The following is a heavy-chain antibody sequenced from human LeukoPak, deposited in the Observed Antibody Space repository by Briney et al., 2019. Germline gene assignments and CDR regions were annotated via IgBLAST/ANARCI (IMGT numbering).Heavy chain of an antibody. J-gene: IGHJ4*02. D-gene: IGHD3-9*01. CDR3: AKALRVLRYFDWLPDY. Sequence: GGSLRLSCAASGFTFSSYAMSWVRQAPGKGLEWVSAISGSGGSTYYADSVKGRFTISRDNSKNTLYLQMNSLRAEDTAVYYCAKALRVLRYFDWLPDYWGQGTLVTVSS. CDR2: ISGSGGST. V-gene: IGHV3-23*01. CDR1: GFTFSSYA.